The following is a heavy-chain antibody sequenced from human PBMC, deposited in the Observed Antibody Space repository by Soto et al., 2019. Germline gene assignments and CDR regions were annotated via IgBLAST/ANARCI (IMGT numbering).Heavy chain of an antibody. CDR3: ATGVYCSSTSCSSCYDFWSGYYPGNYYGMAV. CDR2: INPNSGGT. Sequence: ASVKVSCKASGYTFTGYYMHWVRQAPGQGLEWMGWINPNSGGTNYAQKFQGRVTMTRDTCISTAYMELSRLRSDDTAVYYCATGVYCSSTSCSSCYDFWSGYYPGNYYGMAVWGEGTTVTVYS. CDR1: GYTFTGYY. J-gene: IGHJ6*04. D-gene: IGHD3-3*01. V-gene: IGHV1-2*02.